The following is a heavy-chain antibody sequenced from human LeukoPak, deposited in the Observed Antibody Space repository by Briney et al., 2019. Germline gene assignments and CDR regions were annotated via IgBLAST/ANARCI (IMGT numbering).Heavy chain of an antibody. Sequence: GGSLRLSCAASGFTFSSYGMHWVRQAPGKGLEWVAVIWYDGSNKYYADSVKGRFTISRDNSKKTLYLQMNSLRAEDTAVYYCERAPGDSSIAARYYYYYYMDVWGKGTTVTVSS. CDR1: GFTFSSYG. D-gene: IGHD6-6*01. CDR2: IWYDGSNK. V-gene: IGHV3-33*01. J-gene: IGHJ6*03. CDR3: ERAPGDSSIAARYYYYYYMDV.